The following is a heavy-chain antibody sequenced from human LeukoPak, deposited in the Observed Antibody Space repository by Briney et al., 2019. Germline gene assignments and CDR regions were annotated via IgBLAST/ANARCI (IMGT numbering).Heavy chain of an antibody. CDR2: IIPILGIA. D-gene: IGHD4-11*01. V-gene: IGHV1-69*04. CDR3: ARRYSNYADTYYYYGMDV. Sequence: GASVKVSCKASGGTFSSYVISWVRQAPGQGLEWMGRIIPILGIANYAQKFQGRVTITADKSTSTAYMELSSLRSEDTAVYYCARRYSNYADTYYYYGMDVWGQGTTVTVSS. J-gene: IGHJ6*02. CDR1: GGTFSSYV.